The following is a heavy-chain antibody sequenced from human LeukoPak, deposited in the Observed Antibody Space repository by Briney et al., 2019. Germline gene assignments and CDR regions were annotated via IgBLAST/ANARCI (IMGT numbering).Heavy chain of an antibody. V-gene: IGHV3-48*01. D-gene: IGHD6-13*01. CDR3: ARDGRAAAGKFDY. CDR1: GFTFSSHS. Sequence: PGGSLRLSCAASGFTFSSHSMNWVRQAPGKGLEWVSYISSSSSAIHYADSVKGRFTISRDSAKNSLYLQMNSLRAEDTAVYYCARDGRAAAGKFDYWGQGTLVTVSS. CDR2: ISSSSSAI. J-gene: IGHJ4*02.